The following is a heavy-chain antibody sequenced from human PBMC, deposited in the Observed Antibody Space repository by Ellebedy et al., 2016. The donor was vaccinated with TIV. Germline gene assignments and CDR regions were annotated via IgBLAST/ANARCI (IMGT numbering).Heavy chain of an antibody. J-gene: IGHJ4*02. V-gene: IGHV4-31*03. Sequence: MPSETLSLTCTVSGGSISGSSYSWGWIRQHPGKGLEWIGYIYYTGSTYYNPSLKSRLIISVDTSKNQFSLKLTSVTAADTAVYYCARGRWLQPYFDYWGQGTPVTVSS. CDR3: ARGRWLQPYFDY. CDR1: GGSISGSSYS. CDR2: IYYTGST. D-gene: IGHD5-24*01.